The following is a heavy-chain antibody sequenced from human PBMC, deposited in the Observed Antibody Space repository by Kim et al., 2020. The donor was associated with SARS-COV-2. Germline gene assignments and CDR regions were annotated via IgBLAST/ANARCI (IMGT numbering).Heavy chain of an antibody. D-gene: IGHD3-16*01. J-gene: IGHJ4*02. CDR3: AAPGGGY. V-gene: IGHV3-23*01. Sequence: SGGNTYYADSVKGRFTISRDNSKNTLYLQMNSLRAEDTAVYYCAAPGGGYWGQGTLVTVSS. CDR2: SGGNT.